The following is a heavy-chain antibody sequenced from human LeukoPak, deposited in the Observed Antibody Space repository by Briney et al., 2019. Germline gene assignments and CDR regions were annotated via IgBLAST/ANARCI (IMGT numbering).Heavy chain of an antibody. CDR1: GFTFSSYA. Sequence: GGSLRLSCAASGFTFSSYAMHWVRQAPGKGLEWVAVISYDGSNKYYADSVKGRFAISRDNSKNTLYLQMNSLRAEDTAVYYCARDRQDTAMVTLFDYWGQGTLVTVSS. V-gene: IGHV3-30*09. CDR2: ISYDGSNK. CDR3: ARDRQDTAMVTLFDY. D-gene: IGHD5-18*01. J-gene: IGHJ4*02.